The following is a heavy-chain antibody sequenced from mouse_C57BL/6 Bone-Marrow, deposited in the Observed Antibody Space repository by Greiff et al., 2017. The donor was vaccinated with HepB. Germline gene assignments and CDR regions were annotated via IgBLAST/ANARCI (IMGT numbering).Heavy chain of an antibody. J-gene: IGHJ4*01. Sequence: QVHVKQPGTELVKPGASVKLSCKASGYTFTSYWMHWVKQRPGQGLEWIGNINPSNGGTNYNEKFKSKATLTVDKSSSTAYMQLSSLTSEDSAVYHCARSDYGNYNAMDYWGQGTSVTVSS. CDR1: GYTFTSYW. CDR3: ARSDYGNYNAMDY. CDR2: INPSNGGT. V-gene: IGHV1-53*01. D-gene: IGHD2-1*01.